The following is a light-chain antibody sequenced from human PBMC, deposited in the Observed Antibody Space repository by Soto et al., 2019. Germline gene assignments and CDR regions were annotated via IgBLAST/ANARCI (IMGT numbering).Light chain of an antibody. V-gene: IGKV3-20*01. CDR2: GVS. CDR1: QSVTSNS. CDR3: QQYAASPRT. Sequence: EIALTQSPGTLSLSPRERATLSCRASQSVTSNSLAWYQHRPGQAPRLLIYGVSNRAPGIPDRFSGSGSGTHFTLTISRLEPEDFAVYYCQQYAASPRTFGQGTQVEVK. J-gene: IGKJ1*01.